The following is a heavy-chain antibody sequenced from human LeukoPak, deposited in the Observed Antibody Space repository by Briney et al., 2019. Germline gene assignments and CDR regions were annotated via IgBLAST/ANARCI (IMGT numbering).Heavy chain of an antibody. Sequence: SETLSLTCTVSGGSITGYYWSWIRQPPGKGLQWIGYIYYTGSVNYNPSLKSRVTISVDTSKNQFSLKLSSVTAADTAVYFCARGGLENGYHSNDAFDIWGQGTLVAVSS. CDR3: ARGGLENGYHSNDAFDI. J-gene: IGHJ3*02. CDR1: GGSITGYY. V-gene: IGHV4-59*01. CDR2: IYYTGSV. D-gene: IGHD3-22*01.